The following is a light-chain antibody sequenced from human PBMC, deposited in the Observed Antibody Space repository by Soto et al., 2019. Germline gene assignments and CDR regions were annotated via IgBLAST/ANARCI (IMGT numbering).Light chain of an antibody. Sequence: QSVLTQPPSGSGAPGQRVSISCTGSSSNIGAGYDVHWYQQLPGTAPKLLIYGNSNRPSGVPDRFSGSKSGTSASLAITGLQAEDEADYYCQSYDSSLSGSFFGTGTKVTVL. J-gene: IGLJ1*01. CDR2: GNS. V-gene: IGLV1-40*01. CDR3: QSYDSSLSGSF. CDR1: SSNIGAGYD.